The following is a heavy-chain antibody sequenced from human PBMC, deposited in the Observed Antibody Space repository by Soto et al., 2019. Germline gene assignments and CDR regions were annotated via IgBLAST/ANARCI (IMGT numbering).Heavy chain of an antibody. CDR3: ARGTLPRSRDY. Sequence: GGSLRLSCAASGFTFSSYAMHWVRQAPGKGLEWVAVISYDGSNKYYADSVKGRFTISRDNSKNTLYLQMNSLRAEDTAVYYCARGTLPRSRDYWGQGTLVTVSS. CDR2: ISYDGSNK. CDR1: GFTFSSYA. D-gene: IGHD1-1*01. V-gene: IGHV3-30-3*01. J-gene: IGHJ4*02.